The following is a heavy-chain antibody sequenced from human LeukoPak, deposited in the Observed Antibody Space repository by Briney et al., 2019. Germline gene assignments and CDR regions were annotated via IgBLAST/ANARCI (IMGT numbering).Heavy chain of an antibody. V-gene: IGHV4-4*07. CDR2: IYTSGST. Sequence: NPSETLSLTCTVSGGSISSYYWRWIRQPAGKGLEWIGRIYTSGSTNYNPSLKSRVTMSVDTSKNQFALKLSSVAAADTAVYYCARLAVYYYDSSGYYGYFDYWGQGTLVTVSS. J-gene: IGHJ4*02. CDR3: ARLAVYYYDSSGYYGYFDY. D-gene: IGHD3-22*01. CDR1: GGSISSYY.